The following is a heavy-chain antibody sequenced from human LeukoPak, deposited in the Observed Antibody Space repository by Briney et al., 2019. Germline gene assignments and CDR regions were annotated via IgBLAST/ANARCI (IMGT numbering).Heavy chain of an antibody. D-gene: IGHD6-13*01. Sequence: GASVKVSCKASGYTFTGYYMHWVRQAPGQGLEWMGIINPSGGSTSYAQKFQGRVTMTRDMSTSTVYMELSSLRSEDTAVYYCARFAPNIAPWSWFAPGAREPR. CDR2: INPSGGST. CDR1: GYTFTGYY. CDR3: ARFAPNIAPWSWFAP. J-gene: IGHJ5*02. V-gene: IGHV1-46*01.